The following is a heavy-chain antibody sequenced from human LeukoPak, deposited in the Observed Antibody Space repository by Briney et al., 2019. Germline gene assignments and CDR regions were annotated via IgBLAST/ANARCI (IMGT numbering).Heavy chain of an antibody. CDR1: GGSFSGYY. CDR3: ARDSSRGTDFDY. CDR2: INHSGST. D-gene: IGHD6-13*01. J-gene: IGHJ4*02. Sequence: PSETLSLTCAVYGGSFSGYYWSWIRQPPGKGLEWIGEINHSGSTNYNPSLKSRVTISVDTSKNQFSLKLSSVTAADTAVYYCARDSSRGTDFDYWGQGTLVTVSS. V-gene: IGHV4-34*01.